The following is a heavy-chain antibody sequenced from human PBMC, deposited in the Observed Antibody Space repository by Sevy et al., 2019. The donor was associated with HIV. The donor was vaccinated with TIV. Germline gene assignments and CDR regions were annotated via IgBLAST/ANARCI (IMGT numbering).Heavy chain of an antibody. CDR1: GYNFASDG. CDR2: IGVYNGNA. D-gene: IGHD3-10*01. Sequence: ASVKVSCKASGYNFASDGFSWVRQAPGQGLEWMGWIGVYNGNAKYAQVFQDRFTMTTDTSTSTAYMELRSLRSDDTAVDYCARVPTYYYGSATYFDYWGQGTLVTVSS. V-gene: IGHV1-18*04. CDR3: ARVPTYYYGSATYFDY. J-gene: IGHJ4*02.